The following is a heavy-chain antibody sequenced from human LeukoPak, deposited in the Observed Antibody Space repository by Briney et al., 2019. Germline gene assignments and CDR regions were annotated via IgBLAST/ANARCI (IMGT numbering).Heavy chain of an antibody. J-gene: IGHJ6*04. V-gene: IGHV5-51*01. CDR3: ARQLVRGVGYYGMDV. CDR1: GYSFTSYW. Sequence: GESLKISCKGSGYSFTSYWIGWVRQMSGKGLEWMGIIYPGDSDTRYSPSFQGQVTISADKSISTAYLQWSSLKASDTAMYYCARQLVRGVGYYGMDVWGKGTTVTVSS. D-gene: IGHD3-10*01. CDR2: IYPGDSDT.